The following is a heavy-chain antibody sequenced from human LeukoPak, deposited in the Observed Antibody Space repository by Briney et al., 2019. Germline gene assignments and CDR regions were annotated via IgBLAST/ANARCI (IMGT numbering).Heavy chain of an antibody. CDR1: GFTFSSYG. CDR3: ARDPTAYYDSSGYYLNTIDY. V-gene: IGHV3-33*08. D-gene: IGHD3-22*01. Sequence: GGSLRLSCEASGFTFSSYGMRWVRQAPGKGLEWVAVIWYDGSKKYYADSVKGRFTISRDNVKNTLYLQMNSLRAEDTAVYYCARDPTAYYDSSGYYLNTIDYWGQGTLVTVSS. J-gene: IGHJ4*02. CDR2: IWYDGSKK.